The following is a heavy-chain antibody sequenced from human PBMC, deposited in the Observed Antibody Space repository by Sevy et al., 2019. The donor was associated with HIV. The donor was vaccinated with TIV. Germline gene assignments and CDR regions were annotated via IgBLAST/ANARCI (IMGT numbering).Heavy chain of an antibody. V-gene: IGHV4-61*01. CDR3: ARALAYCGGDCSSPSNNWFDP. Sequence: SETLSLTCTVSAGSVSSGSYYWSWIRQPPGKGLEWIGYIYYSGSTNYNPSLKSRVTISVDTSKNQFSLKLSSVTAADTAVYYCARALAYCGGDCSSPSNNWFDPWGQGTLVTVSS. CDR2: IYYSGST. J-gene: IGHJ5*02. D-gene: IGHD2-21*02. CDR1: AGSVSSGSYY.